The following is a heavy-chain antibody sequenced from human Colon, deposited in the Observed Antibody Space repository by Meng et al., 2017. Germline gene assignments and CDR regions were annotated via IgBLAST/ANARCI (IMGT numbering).Heavy chain of an antibody. J-gene: IGHJ6*02. Sequence: SVKVSCKASGGTFSSYTISWVRQAPGQGLEWMGRIIPILGIANYAQKFQGRVTITADKSTSTAYMELSSLRSEDTAVYYCARDEWFGSGSYDNHGRCPYYYYYGMDVWGQGTMVTVSS. V-gene: IGHV1-69*04. CDR2: IIPILGIA. CDR1: GGTFSSYT. CDR3: ARDEWFGSGSYDNHGRCPYYYYYGMDV. D-gene: IGHD3-10*01.